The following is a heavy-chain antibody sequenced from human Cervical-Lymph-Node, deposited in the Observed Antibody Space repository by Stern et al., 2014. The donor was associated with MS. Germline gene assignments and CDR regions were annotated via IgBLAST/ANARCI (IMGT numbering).Heavy chain of an antibody. V-gene: IGHV2-5*02. CDR3: VRAHVGLDP. D-gene: IGHD3-16*01. Sequence: QVTLKESGPTLVRPTQTLTLTCTFSGFSLSTHGVGVGWIRQPPGKALEWLALIYWDDDKRYSPSLKSRLTITKDTSKKQVVLTVTNLDPVDTATYYCVRAHVGLDPWGLGILVTVSS. CDR2: IYWDDDK. CDR1: GFSLSTHGVG. J-gene: IGHJ5*02.